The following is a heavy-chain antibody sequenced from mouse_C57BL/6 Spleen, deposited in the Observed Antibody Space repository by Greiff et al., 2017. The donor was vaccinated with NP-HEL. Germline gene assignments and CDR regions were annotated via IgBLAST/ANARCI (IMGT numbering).Heavy chain of an antibody. J-gene: IGHJ4*01. CDR1: GYAFRSYW. D-gene: IGHD1-1*01. Sequence: QVQLQQSGAELVKPGASVKISCKASGYAFRSYWMNWVKQRPGKGLEWIGQIYPGDGDTNYNGKFKGKATLTADKSSSTAYMQLSSLTSEDSAVYFCASYYYGSSPYAMDYWGQGTSVTVSS. CDR3: ASYYYGSSPYAMDY. V-gene: IGHV1-80*01. CDR2: IYPGDGDT.